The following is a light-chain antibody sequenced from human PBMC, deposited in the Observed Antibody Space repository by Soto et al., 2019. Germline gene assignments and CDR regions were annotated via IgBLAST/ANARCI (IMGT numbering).Light chain of an antibody. CDR2: EGS. Sequence: QSALTQPASVSGSPGQSITISCTGTSSDVWSYNLVSWYQQLPGKAPKLLIYEGSKRPSGVSNRFSGSKSGNTASLTISGLQAEDEADYYCCSYAIGSTLVFGGGTKLTVL. V-gene: IGLV2-23*01. CDR1: SSDVWSYNL. CDR3: CSYAIGSTLV. J-gene: IGLJ2*01.